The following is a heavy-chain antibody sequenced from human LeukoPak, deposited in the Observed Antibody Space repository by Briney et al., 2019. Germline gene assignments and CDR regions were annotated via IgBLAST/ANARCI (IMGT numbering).Heavy chain of an antibody. CDR2: IKEDESEI. CDR3: ARGRITLSV. V-gene: IGHV3-7*04. Sequence: GGSLRLSCAASGFSFGNYWMTWVRQAPGKGLEWVANIKEDESEIRYVDSVKGRFTISRDNAKNSLYLEMNSLRAEDTAVYYCARGRITLSVWGQGTTVTVSS. CDR1: GFSFGNYW. D-gene: IGHD1-14*01. J-gene: IGHJ6*02.